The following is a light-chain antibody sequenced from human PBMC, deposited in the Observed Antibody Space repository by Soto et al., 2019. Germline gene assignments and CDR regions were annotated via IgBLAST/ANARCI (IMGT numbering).Light chain of an antibody. J-gene: IGKJ2*01. Sequence: DIQMTQSPSSLSASVGDRVTITCRASQSISSSLNWYQQKPGKAPKLMIYAASSLQSGVPSRFSGSGSGTDFTLTISSLHPEDFATYYCQQSYSTPYTFGQGTKLEIK. CDR1: QSISSS. CDR2: AAS. V-gene: IGKV1-39*01. CDR3: QQSYSTPYT.